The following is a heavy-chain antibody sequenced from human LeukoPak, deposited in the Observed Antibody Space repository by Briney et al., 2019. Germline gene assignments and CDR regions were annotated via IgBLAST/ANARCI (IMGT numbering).Heavy chain of an antibody. D-gene: IGHD2-2*01. J-gene: IGHJ4*02. Sequence: ASVKVSCKASGYTFTDYYMHWVRQAPGQGFEWMGWINPNSGDTNYAQKFQGRVTMTRDTSISAAHMELSRLRSDDTAVYYCARANFLYCSSTTCLFDYWGQGTLVIVSS. CDR1: GYTFTDYY. V-gene: IGHV1-2*02. CDR2: INPNSGDT. CDR3: ARANFLYCSSTTCLFDY.